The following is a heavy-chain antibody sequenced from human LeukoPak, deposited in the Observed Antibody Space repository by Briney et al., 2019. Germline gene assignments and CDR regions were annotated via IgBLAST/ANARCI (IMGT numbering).Heavy chain of an antibody. CDR3: ATDLATVVIVTNY. CDR1: GYTLTELS. D-gene: IGHD4-23*01. J-gene: IGHJ4*02. Sequence: ASVKVSFKVSGYTLTELSMHWVRQAPGKGLEWMGGFDPEDGESIYAQKFQGRVTMTEDTSTDTAYMELSGLTSEDTAVYYCATDLATVVIVTNYWGQGTLVTVSS. V-gene: IGHV1-24*01. CDR2: FDPEDGES.